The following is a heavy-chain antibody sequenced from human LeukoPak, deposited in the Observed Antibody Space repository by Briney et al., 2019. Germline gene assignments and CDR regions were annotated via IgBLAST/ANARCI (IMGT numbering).Heavy chain of an antibody. CDR3: ARENTVVVTAIRDAFDI. CDR1: GFSFSSYE. D-gene: IGHD2-21*02. CDR2: ISNSGSSTI. V-gene: IGHV3-48*02. Sequence: GGSLRLSCAASGFSFSSYEMNWVRQAPGKGLEWVSYISNSGSSTIYYADSVKGRFTISRDNAKNSLCLQMNSLRDEDTAVYYCARENTVVVTAIRDAFDIWGQGTMVTVSS. J-gene: IGHJ3*02.